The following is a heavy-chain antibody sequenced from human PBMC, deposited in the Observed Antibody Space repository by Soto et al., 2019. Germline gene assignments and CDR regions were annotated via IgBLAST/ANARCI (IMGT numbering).Heavy chain of an antibody. D-gene: IGHD6-19*01. Sequence: QVQLVESGGGVVQPGRSLRLSCAASGFTFSSYAMHWVRQAPGKGLEWVAVISYDGSNKYYADSVKGRFTISRDNSKNTLYLQMNSLRAEDTAVYYCARDQSVLNWYFDLWGRGTLVTVSS. V-gene: IGHV3-30-3*01. CDR3: ARDQSVLNWYFDL. CDR1: GFTFSSYA. J-gene: IGHJ2*01. CDR2: ISYDGSNK.